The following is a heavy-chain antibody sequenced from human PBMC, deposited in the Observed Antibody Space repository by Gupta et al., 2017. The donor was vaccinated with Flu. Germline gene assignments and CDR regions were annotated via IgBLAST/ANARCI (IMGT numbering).Heavy chain of an antibody. J-gene: IGHJ6*03. CDR1: GFTFRTHD. CDR3: VRDNYYYMDV. CDR2: IDSAGDT. Sequence: EMQLVESGGGLVQPGGSLRLSCAASGFTFRTHDLHWVRQFAGKGLEWVSAIDSAGDTYYADSVKGRFTVSRENDKNSLYLQMNRLRAGDTAVYYCVRDNYYYMDVWGKGTTVTVSS. V-gene: IGHV3-13*01.